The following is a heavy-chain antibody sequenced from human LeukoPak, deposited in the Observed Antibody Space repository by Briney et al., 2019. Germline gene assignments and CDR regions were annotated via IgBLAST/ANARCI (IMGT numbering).Heavy chain of an antibody. D-gene: IGHD6-6*01. V-gene: IGHV3-30*18. CDR1: GFTFSSYG. Sequence: GGSLRLSCAASGFTFSSYGRHWVRQAPGKGLEWVAVISYDGSNKYYADSVKGRFTISRDNSKNTLYLQMNRLRAEDTAVYYCAKGSSSSDYWGQGTLVTVSS. J-gene: IGHJ4*02. CDR2: ISYDGSNK. CDR3: AKGSSSSDY.